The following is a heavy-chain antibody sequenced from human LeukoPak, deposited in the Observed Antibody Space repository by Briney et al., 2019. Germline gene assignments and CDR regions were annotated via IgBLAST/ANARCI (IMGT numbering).Heavy chain of an antibody. V-gene: IGHV3-7*01. Sequence: GGSLRLSCAASGFSFSTYWMRWARQTPGKGLEWVANIKGDGSEIDYVDSVKGRFTISRDNAKNSLSLQMNSLTADDTGVYYCAREGLPYSGDHWGQGTLVTVSS. CDR1: GFSFSTYW. CDR3: AREGLPYSGDH. J-gene: IGHJ4*02. CDR2: IKGDGSEI. D-gene: IGHD4-11*01.